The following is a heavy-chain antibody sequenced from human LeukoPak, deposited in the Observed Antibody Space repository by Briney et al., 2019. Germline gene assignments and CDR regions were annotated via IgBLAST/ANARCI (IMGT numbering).Heavy chain of an antibody. CDR2: IRYDGSNK. D-gene: IGHD2-2*01. CDR1: GFTFSTYT. Sequence: PGGSLRLSCVASGFTFSTYTMNWVRQAPGKGLEWVAFIRYDGSNKYYADSVKGRFTISRDNSKNTLYLQMNSLRAEDTAVYYCAKVPQLPPSPPNYWGQGTLVTVSS. J-gene: IGHJ4*02. CDR3: AKVPQLPPSPPNY. V-gene: IGHV3-30*02.